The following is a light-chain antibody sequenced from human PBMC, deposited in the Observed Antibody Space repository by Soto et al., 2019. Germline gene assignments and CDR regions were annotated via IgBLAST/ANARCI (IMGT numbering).Light chain of an antibody. Sequence: EIVLTQSPGTLSLSPGEGATLSCRASQSVSSSYLAWYQQKPGRAPRLLIYAASSRATGIPDRFSGSGSGTDFTLTISRLESEDVAVYYCQQYKNPVNFGGGTNVEIK. V-gene: IGKV3-20*01. CDR1: QSVSSSY. CDR3: QQYKNPVN. J-gene: IGKJ4*01. CDR2: AAS.